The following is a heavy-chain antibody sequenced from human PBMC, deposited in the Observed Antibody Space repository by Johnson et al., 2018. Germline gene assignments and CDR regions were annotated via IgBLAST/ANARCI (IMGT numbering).Heavy chain of an antibody. CDR2: IYPGDSDT. J-gene: IGHJ3*02. Sequence: VQLVESGAEVKKPGESLKISCKGSGYSFTSYWIGWVRQMPGKGLEWMGIIYPGDSDTRYSPAFQGPVTISVDNSISTAYLQWSSLKASDTAVYYFARQSRRYYDTSAYYYVDAFDIWGQVTMVTVSS. D-gene: IGHD3-22*01. CDR1: GYSFTSYW. V-gene: IGHV5-51*01. CDR3: ARQSRRYYDTSAYYYVDAFDI.